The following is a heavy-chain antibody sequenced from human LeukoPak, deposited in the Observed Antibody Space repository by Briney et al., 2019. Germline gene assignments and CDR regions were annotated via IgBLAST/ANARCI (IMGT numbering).Heavy chain of an antibody. Sequence: GGSLRLSCAASGFTFSSYSMNWVRQAPGKGLEWVSSISSSSSYIYYADSVKGRFTISRDNAKNSLYLQMNSLRAEDTAVYYCARAEGNYDSFDYWGQGTLVTVSS. CDR3: ARAEGNYDSFDY. J-gene: IGHJ4*02. CDR1: GFTFSSYS. D-gene: IGHD3-22*01. V-gene: IGHV3-21*01. CDR2: ISSSSSYI.